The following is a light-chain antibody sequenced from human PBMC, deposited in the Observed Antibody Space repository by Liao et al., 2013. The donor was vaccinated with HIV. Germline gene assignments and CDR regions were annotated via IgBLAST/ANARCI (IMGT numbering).Light chain of an antibody. Sequence: SYELTQPPSVSVSPGQTASITCSGQRLGDKYASWYQQRPGQSPVLVIYQDSKRPSGIPERFSGSNSGNTATLTISRVEAGDEADYYCQVWDSSTDQEVFGGGTKLTVL. CDR1: RLGDKY. CDR2: QDS. V-gene: IGLV3-1*01. J-gene: IGLJ3*02. CDR3: QVWDSSTDQEV.